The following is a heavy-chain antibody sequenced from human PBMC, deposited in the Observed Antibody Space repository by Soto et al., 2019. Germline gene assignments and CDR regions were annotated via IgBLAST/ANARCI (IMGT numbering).Heavy chain of an antibody. CDR3: ARDSVLMVYATQNWFDP. V-gene: IGHV1-18*01. CDR1: GYTFTSYG. CDR2: ISAYNGNT. J-gene: IGHJ5*02. Sequence: GASVKVSCKASGYTFTSYGISWVRQAPGQGLEWMGWISAYNGNTNYAQKLQGRVTMTTDTSTSTAYMELRSLRSDDTAVYYCARDSVLMVYATQNWFDPWGQGTLVTVSS. D-gene: IGHD2-8*01.